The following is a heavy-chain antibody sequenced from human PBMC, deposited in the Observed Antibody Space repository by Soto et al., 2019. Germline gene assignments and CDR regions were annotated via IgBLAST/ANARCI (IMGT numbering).Heavy chain of an antibody. CDR2: IGTAGDT. CDR3: ARGGSYYDSSGLGDI. CDR1: GFTFSSYD. V-gene: IGHV3-13*01. D-gene: IGHD3-22*01. Sequence: PGGSLRLSCAASGFTFSSYDMHWVRQATGKGLEWVSAIGTAGDTYYPGSVKGRFTISRENAKNSLYLQMNSLRAGDTAVYYCARGGSYYDSSGLGDIWGQGTMVTVSS. J-gene: IGHJ3*02.